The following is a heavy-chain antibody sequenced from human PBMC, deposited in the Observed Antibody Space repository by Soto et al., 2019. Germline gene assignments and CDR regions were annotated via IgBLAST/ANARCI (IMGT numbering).Heavy chain of an antibody. CDR3: ARDLGQQLVDY. J-gene: IGHJ4*02. Sequence: SVKVSCEASGYTFSSYGISWVRQAPGQGLEWMGWISAYNGNTEYAQKLQGRVTMTTDTSTSTAYMEVRSLRSDDTAVYYCARDLGQQLVDYGGQGTLVTVSS. V-gene: IGHV1-18*01. D-gene: IGHD6-13*01. CDR2: ISAYNGNT. CDR1: GYTFSSYG.